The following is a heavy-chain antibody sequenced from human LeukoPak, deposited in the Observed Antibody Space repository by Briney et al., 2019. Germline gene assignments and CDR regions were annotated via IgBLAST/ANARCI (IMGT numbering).Heavy chain of an antibody. Sequence: ASVKVSCKASGYTFTSYGISWVRQAPGQGLEWMGWISAYNGNTNYAQKLQGRVTMTTDTSTSTVYMELRSLRSDDTAVYYCASTNVDTAMTPGWGQGTLVTVSS. CDR2: ISAYNGNT. CDR1: GYTFTSYG. J-gene: IGHJ4*02. CDR3: ASTNVDTAMTPG. D-gene: IGHD5-18*01. V-gene: IGHV1-18*01.